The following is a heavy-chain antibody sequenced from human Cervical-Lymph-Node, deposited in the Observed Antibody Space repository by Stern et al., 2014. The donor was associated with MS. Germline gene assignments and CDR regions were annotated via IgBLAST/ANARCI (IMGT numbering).Heavy chain of an antibody. CDR2: ITTFGST. J-gene: IGHJ6*02. D-gene: IGHD3-10*01. CDR3: ARGVLGFGEFPYGMDV. CDR1: GGSISSYY. Sequence: QVQLQESGPGKVKPSETLSLTCSVSGGSISSYYCSWVRQPAGKGLEWIGRITTFGSTNSNPSLRSRLTMSVDTSKTQFSLKLKSVTAADTAVYYCARGVLGFGEFPYGMDVWGQGTTVTVSS. V-gene: IGHV4-4*07.